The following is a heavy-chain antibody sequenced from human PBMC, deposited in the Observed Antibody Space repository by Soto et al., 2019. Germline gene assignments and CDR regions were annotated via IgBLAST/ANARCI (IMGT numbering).Heavy chain of an antibody. J-gene: IGHJ6*03. Sequence: ASVKVSCKASGYTFTSYGISWVRQAPGQGLEWMGWISAYNGNTNYAQKLQGRVTMTTDTSTSRAYMELRGLRCDETAVDCCGRFVVDRKSYYYDYMYFRSRRTTVT. V-gene: IGHV1-18*01. D-gene: IGHD3-16*02. CDR3: GRFVVDRKSYYYDYMYF. CDR2: ISAYNGNT. CDR1: GYTFTSYG.